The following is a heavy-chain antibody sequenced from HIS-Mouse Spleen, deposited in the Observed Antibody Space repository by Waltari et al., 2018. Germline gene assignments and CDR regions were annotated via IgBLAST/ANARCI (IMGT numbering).Heavy chain of an antibody. CDR3: AREIPYSSSWYDWYFDL. Sequence: QLQLQESGPGLVKPSETLSLTCTVSGGSISSSSYYWGWSRQPPGKGLGWIGSSYYSGRTYSNPSLKRRVTISVDTSKNQFSLKLSSVTAADTAVYYCAREIPYSSSWYDWYFDLWGRGTLVTVSS. J-gene: IGHJ2*01. V-gene: IGHV4-39*07. D-gene: IGHD6-13*01. CDR1: GGSISSSSYY. CDR2: SYYSGRT.